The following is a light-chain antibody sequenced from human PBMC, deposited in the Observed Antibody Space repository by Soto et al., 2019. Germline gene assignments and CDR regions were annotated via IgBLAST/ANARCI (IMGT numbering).Light chain of an antibody. CDR3: QTWDSVIHVV. CDR2: VNNDGSH. V-gene: IGLV4-69*01. Sequence: QSVLTQSPSASASLGASVKLTCTLSTGHRSYAIVWHQQQPEKGPRYLMKVNNDGSHSKGDGIPDRFSGSSSGAERYLTIASLQSEDEADYYCQTWDSVIHVVFGGGTKVTVL. CDR1: TGHRSYA. J-gene: IGLJ2*01.